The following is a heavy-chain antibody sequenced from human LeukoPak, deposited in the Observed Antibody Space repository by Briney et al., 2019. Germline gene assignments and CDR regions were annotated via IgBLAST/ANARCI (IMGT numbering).Heavy chain of an antibody. CDR1: GYSFMTYW. CDR3: ARLSMIDTFDI. D-gene: IGHD3-22*01. J-gene: IGHJ3*02. CDR2: IYPGDSDT. V-gene: IGHV5-51*01. Sequence: GESLEISCQASGYSFMTYWIGWVRQTPGKGLEWMAIIYPGDSDTKYSPSFQDQVTISADKSINTAYLHWRSLKASDTAMYYCARLSMIDTFDIWGLGTVVTVSS.